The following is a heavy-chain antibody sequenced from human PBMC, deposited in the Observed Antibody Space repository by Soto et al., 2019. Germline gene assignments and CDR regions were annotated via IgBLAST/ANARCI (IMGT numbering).Heavy chain of an antibody. J-gene: IGHJ5*02. D-gene: IGHD3-22*01. CDR1: GGSIISSTYY. V-gene: IGHV4-39*01. CDR3: ARHKAHYYDSSGYPTTQWFDP. CDR2: IYYSGST. Sequence: QLQLQESGPGLVKPSETLSLTCTVSGGSIISSTYYWGWIRQPPGKGLEWIGTIYYSGSTYYNPSLKSRVTISVDTSKNQFSLKLSSVTAADTAVYYCARHKAHYYDSSGYPTTQWFDPWGQGTLVTVSS.